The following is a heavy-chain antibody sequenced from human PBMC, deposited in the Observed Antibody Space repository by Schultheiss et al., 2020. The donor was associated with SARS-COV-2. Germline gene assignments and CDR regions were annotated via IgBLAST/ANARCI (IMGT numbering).Heavy chain of an antibody. Sequence: GGSLRLSCVASAFNFSSYAMSWVRQAPGKGLEWISYISSSADTIYYSDSVKGRFTISRDNAKNSLFLQMDSLTAEDTAVYYCARGSGGGYEFDYWGQGTLVTVSS. CDR3: ARGSGGGYEFDY. J-gene: IGHJ4*02. CDR2: ISSSADTI. V-gene: IGHV3-48*03. CDR1: AFNFSSYA. D-gene: IGHD5-12*01.